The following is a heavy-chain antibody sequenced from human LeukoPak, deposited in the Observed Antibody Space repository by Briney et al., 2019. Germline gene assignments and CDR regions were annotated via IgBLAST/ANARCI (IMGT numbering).Heavy chain of an antibody. J-gene: IGHJ5*02. CDR1: GDSFSSNSAA. CDR2: TYYRSKLYN. D-gene: IGHD3-9*01. CDR3: ARDPAFYDILTGYYNPHWFDP. Sequence: SQTLSLTCAISGDSFSSNSAAWNWIRQSPSRGLEWLGRTYYRSKLYNDYAVSVKSRITISPDTSKNQFSLQLNSVTPEDTAVYYCARDPAFYDILTGYYNPHWFDPWGQGTLVTVSS. V-gene: IGHV6-1*01.